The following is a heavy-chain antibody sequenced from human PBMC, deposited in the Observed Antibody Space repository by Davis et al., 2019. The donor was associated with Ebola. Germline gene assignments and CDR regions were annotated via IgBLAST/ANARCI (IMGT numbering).Heavy chain of an antibody. CDR2: MNPNNGNT. CDR3: ARGRSGSSGCCGWYFDL. V-gene: IGHV1-8*01. J-gene: IGHJ2*01. Sequence: ASVKVSCKASGYTFTSYDINWVRQATGQGLEWMGWMNPNNGNTGYAQKFQGRVTMTRNTSISTAYMELSSLRSEDTAVYYCARGRSGSSGCCGWYFDLWGRGTLVTVSS. D-gene: IGHD6-19*01. CDR1: GYTFTSYD.